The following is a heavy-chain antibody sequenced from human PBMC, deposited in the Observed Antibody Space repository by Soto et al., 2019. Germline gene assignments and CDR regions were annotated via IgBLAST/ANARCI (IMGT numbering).Heavy chain of an antibody. V-gene: IGHV4-39*01. D-gene: IGHD6-6*01. J-gene: IGHJ5*02. CDR2: VYHTGNT. CDR3: ANRAGWGRQLVLSSWFDP. Sequence: QLQLQESGPGLVRPSETLSLTCTVSGGSISNSIYYWAWIRQPPGKGLEWIGTVYHTGNTNYNPSLKSRVTISVDTSRNQFSLKLNSVTVTDTAIYYCANRAGWGRQLVLSSWFDPWGQGTLVTVST. CDR1: GGSISNSIYY.